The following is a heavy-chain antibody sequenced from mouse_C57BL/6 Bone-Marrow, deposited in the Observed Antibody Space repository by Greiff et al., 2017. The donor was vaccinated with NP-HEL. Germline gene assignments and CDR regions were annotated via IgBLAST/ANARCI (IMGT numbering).Heavy chain of an antibody. CDR3: ATDGDYFGSSYRYFDV. V-gene: IGHV1-62-2*01. CDR1: GYTFTEYT. J-gene: IGHJ1*03. Sequence: QVQLQQSGAELVKPGASVKLSCKASGYTFTEYTIHWVKQRPGQGLEWIGWFYPGSGSIKYNEKFKDKATLTADKSSSTVYMDLSSLTSEDSAVYFYATDGDYFGSSYRYFDVGGTGTTVTVSS. CDR2: FYPGSGSI. D-gene: IGHD1-1*01.